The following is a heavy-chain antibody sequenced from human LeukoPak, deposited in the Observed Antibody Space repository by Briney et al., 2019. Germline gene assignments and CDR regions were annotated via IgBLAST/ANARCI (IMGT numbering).Heavy chain of an antibody. D-gene: IGHD3-9*01. CDR2: ISAYNGNT. CDR1: GYTFTSYG. Sequence: GASVKVSCKASGYTFTSYGISWVRQAPGQGLEWMGWISAYNGNTNYAQKLQGRVTMTTDTSTSTAYMELRSLRSDDTAVYYCARDRLYYDILTGYSHWGQGTLVTVSS. V-gene: IGHV1-18*01. CDR3: ARDRLYYDILTGYSH. J-gene: IGHJ4*02.